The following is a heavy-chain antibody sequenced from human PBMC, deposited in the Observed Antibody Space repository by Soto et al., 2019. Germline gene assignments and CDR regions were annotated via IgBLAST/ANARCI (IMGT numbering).Heavy chain of an antibody. D-gene: IGHD2-2*02. Sequence: ASVKVSCKASGYTFTSYAMHWVRQAPGQRLERMGWINAGNGNRKYSQKFQCRVTITSVTSASTAYTELTSLSFDDTALYYCARDENIVVVPAAIPFHYNGMDVCGQVTTVAV. J-gene: IGHJ6*02. CDR3: ARDENIVVVPAAIPFHYNGMDV. V-gene: IGHV1-3*01. CDR1: GYTFTSYA. CDR2: INAGNGNR.